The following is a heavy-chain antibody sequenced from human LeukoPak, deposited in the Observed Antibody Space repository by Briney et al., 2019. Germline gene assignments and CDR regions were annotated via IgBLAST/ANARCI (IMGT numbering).Heavy chain of an antibody. Sequence: SETLSLTCAVSGGSISSGDYSWSWIRQPPGKGLEWIGYIYYSETYYTPSLKSRVTISVDTSKNQFSLKLRSATAADTAVYYCASHSGGYAYWGQGTLVTVSS. D-gene: IGHD5-12*01. CDR3: ASHSGGYAY. V-gene: IGHV4-30-4*07. J-gene: IGHJ4*02. CDR2: IYYSET. CDR1: GGSISSGDYS.